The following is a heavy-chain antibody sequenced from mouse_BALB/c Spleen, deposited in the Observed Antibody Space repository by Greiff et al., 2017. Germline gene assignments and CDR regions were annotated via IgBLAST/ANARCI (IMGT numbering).Heavy chain of an antibody. D-gene: IGHD2-14*01. CDR2: IWAGGST. V-gene: IGHV2-9*02. Sequence: VKLEESGPGLVAPSQSLSITCTVSGFSLTSYGVHWVRQPPGKGLEWLGVIWAGGSTNYNSALMSRLSISKDNSKSQVFLKMNSLQTDDTAMYYCARGGEVRRRYAMDYWGQGTSVTVSS. CDR1: GFSLTSYG. CDR3: ARGGEVRRRYAMDY. J-gene: IGHJ4*01.